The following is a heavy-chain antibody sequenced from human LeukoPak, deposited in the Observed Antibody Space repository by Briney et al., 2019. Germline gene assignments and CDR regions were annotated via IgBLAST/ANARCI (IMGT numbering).Heavy chain of an antibody. CDR1: GGSFSRFA. J-gene: IGHJ4*02. D-gene: IGHD3-22*01. CDR3: ARGSGETGGYYYVY. Sequence: ASVKVSCKASGGSFSRFAISWVRQAPRQGLEWMGGIIPIFRTANYAQKFQGRVTITADESTRTAYMELRNLRSEDTAIYYCARGSGETGGYYYVYWGRGTPVTVSS. CDR2: IIPIFRTA. V-gene: IGHV1-69*13.